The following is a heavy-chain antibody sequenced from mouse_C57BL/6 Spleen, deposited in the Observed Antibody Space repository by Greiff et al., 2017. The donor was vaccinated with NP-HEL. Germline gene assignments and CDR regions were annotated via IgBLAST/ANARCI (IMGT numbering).Heavy chain of an antibody. Sequence: QVQLQQPGAELVRPGSSVKLSCKASGYTFTSYWMDWVKQRPGQGLEWIGNIYPSDSETHYNQKFKDKATLTVDKSSSTAYMQLSSLTSEDSAVYYCARGTYGNHYYAMDYWGQGTSVTVSS. CDR1: GYTFTSYW. J-gene: IGHJ4*01. CDR2: IYPSDSET. CDR3: ARGTYGNHYYAMDY. D-gene: IGHD2-1*01. V-gene: IGHV1-61*01.